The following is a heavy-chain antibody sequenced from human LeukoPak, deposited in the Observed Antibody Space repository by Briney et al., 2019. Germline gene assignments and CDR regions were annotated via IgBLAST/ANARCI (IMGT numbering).Heavy chain of an antibody. J-gene: IGHJ3*02. V-gene: IGHV3-30*03. Sequence: GGSLRLSCAASGFTFSSYGMHWVRQAPGKGLEWVAVISYDGSNKYYADSVKGRFTISRDNSKNTLYLQMNSLRAEDTAVYYCARGGIDHDDAFDIWGQGTMVTVSS. CDR2: ISYDGSNK. CDR1: GFTFSSYG. D-gene: IGHD1-26*01. CDR3: ARGGIDHDDAFDI.